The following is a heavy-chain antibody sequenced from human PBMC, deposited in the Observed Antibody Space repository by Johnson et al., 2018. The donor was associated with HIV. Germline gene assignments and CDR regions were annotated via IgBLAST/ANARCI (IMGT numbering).Heavy chain of an antibody. CDR2: ISSSSSTT. CDR3: ARDGEWELSHSAFDI. Sequence: EVQLVESGGGLVQPGGSLRLSCVASGFTFSSYWMTWIRQAPGKGLEWVSYISSSSSTTYYADSVKGRFTISRDNAKNSLYLQMNSLRAEDTAVYYCARDGEWELSHSAFDIWGQGTMVTVSS. J-gene: IGHJ3*02. V-gene: IGHV3-48*04. CDR1: GFTFSSYW. D-gene: IGHD1-26*01.